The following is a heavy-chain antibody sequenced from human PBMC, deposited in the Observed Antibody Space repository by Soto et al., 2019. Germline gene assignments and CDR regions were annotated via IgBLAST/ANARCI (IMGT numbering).Heavy chain of an antibody. CDR3: ARGRKKRHFYHYGMDV. Sequence: PSETLSLTCAVYVGSFSAYYWNWVRQSPGKGLEWIGEINHRGYINYNPSLKTRVTLSVDTAKNQFTMKLTSVTAADTAVYFCARGRKKRHFYHYGMDVWGQGTTVTVSS. CDR1: VGSFSAYY. CDR2: INHRGYI. J-gene: IGHJ6*02. D-gene: IGHD3-22*01. V-gene: IGHV4-34*01.